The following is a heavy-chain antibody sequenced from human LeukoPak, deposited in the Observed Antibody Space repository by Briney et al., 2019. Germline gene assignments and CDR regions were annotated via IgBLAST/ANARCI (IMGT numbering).Heavy chain of an antibody. D-gene: IGHD2-15*01. Sequence: SETLSLTCAVYGGSFSGYYWSWIRQPPGKGLEWIGEINHSGSTNYNPSLKSRVTISVDTSKNQFSLKLSSVTAADTAVYYCARGGGYCSGGSCYSESDAFDIWGQGTMDTVSS. J-gene: IGHJ3*02. CDR1: GGSFSGYY. CDR3: ARGGGYCSGGSCYSESDAFDI. CDR2: INHSGST. V-gene: IGHV4-34*01.